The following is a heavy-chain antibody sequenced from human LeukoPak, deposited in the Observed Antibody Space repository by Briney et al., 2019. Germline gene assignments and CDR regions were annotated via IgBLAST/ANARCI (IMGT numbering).Heavy chain of an antibody. Sequence: ASVKVSCKASGYTFTDYYMHWVRQAPGQGLEWMGRLNPKSGGTDYAQNFQGRVTMTRDTSISTAYMELSSLTSDDTAVYYCGRACSGYSCYSDNWVDPWGQGTQVTVSS. V-gene: IGHV1-2*06. CDR3: GRACSGYSCYSDNWVDP. D-gene: IGHD2-15*01. J-gene: IGHJ5*02. CDR1: GYTFTDYY. CDR2: LNPKSGGT.